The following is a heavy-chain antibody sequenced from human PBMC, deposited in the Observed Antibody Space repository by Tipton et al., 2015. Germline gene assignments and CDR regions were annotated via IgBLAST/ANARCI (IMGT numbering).Heavy chain of an antibody. CDR2: IDPRNGHT. J-gene: IGHJ2*01. CDR1: GYTFNVNY. CDR3: ARDPGRPGYYWYFDL. D-gene: IGHD1-26*01. V-gene: IGHV1-2*02. Sequence: QLVQSGAEVKMPGASVKVSCKASGYTFNVNYMHWVRQAPGQGLEWMGWIDPRNGHTQYSQKFQGRVIMTGATSISTAYMELTSLRSDDTAMYFCARDPGRPGYYWYFDLWGRGTQVTVSS.